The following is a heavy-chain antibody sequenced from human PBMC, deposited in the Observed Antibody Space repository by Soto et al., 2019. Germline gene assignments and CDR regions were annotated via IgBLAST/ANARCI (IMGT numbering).Heavy chain of an antibody. CDR1: GFTFSSYS. D-gene: IGHD6-13*01. Sequence: GGSLRLSCAASGFTFSSYSMNWVRQAPGKGLEWVSYISSSSSTIYYADSVKGRFTISRDNAKNSLYLQMNSLRDEDTAGYYCAGVSWLAAAGMFDYWGQGTLVTVSS. CDR2: ISSSSSTI. CDR3: AGVSWLAAAGMFDY. J-gene: IGHJ4*02. V-gene: IGHV3-48*02.